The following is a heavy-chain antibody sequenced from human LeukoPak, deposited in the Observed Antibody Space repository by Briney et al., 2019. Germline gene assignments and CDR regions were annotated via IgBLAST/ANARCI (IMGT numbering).Heavy chain of an antibody. CDR2: IYYSGST. Sequence: SQTLSLTCTVSGGSISSVDYYWSWIRQPPGKGLEWIGYIYYSGSTYYNPSLKSRGTISVDTSKNQFSLKLSSVTAADTAVYYCASVHGYLQWGQGTLVTVSS. D-gene: IGHD1-1*01. CDR3: ASVHGYLQ. J-gene: IGHJ4*02. V-gene: IGHV4-30-4*08. CDR1: GGSISSVDYY.